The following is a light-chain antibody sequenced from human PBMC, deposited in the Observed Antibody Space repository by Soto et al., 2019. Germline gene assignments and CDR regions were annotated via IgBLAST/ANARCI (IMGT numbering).Light chain of an antibody. CDR3: QQYHHWPE. V-gene: IGKV3-15*01. J-gene: IGKJ4*02. Sequence: EIVMTQAPATLSVSPGERATLSCRASQSVFSSLAWYQQKPGQAPRLLIYGAATRATGIPARFSGGGSGTEFTLTISSLQSEDFAVYYCQQYHHWPEFGRGTKVDI. CDR2: GAA. CDR1: QSVFSS.